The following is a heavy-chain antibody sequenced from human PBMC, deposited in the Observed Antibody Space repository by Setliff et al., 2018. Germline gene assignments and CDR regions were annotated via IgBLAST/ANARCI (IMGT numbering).Heavy chain of an antibody. D-gene: IGHD6-13*01. CDR1: GYSFPSYW. CDR2: VYPGDSET. Sequence: PGESLKIYCEASGYSFPSYWIGWVRQMPGKGLEWMGSVYPGDSETRYSPSFQGQVTISADKSIGTAYLQWSSLKASDTAIYYCGRSPGLAEGGSWFAPWGQGTLVTGSS. V-gene: IGHV5-51*01. CDR3: GRSPGLAEGGSWFAP. J-gene: IGHJ5*02.